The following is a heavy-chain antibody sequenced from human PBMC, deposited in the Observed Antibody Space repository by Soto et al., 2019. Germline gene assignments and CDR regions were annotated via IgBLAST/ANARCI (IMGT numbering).Heavy chain of an antibody. CDR1: GFTFSSYA. D-gene: IGHD1-26*01. V-gene: IGHV3-23*01. CDR3: ARGGLGVGAAILMSPDDAFDI. Sequence: GGSLRLSCAASGFTFSSYAMSWVRQAPGKGLEWVSAISGSGGSTYYADAVKGRFTISRDNSKNTLHLQMNSLRAEDTAVYYCARGGLGVGAAILMSPDDAFDIWGQGTMVTVSS. CDR2: ISGSGGST. J-gene: IGHJ3*02.